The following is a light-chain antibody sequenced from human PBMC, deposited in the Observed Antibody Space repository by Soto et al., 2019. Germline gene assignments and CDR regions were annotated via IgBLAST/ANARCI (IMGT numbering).Light chain of an antibody. CDR1: QSVGRS. CDR3: QQRSNWPPEIT. J-gene: IGKJ5*01. Sequence: EGVLTQSPGTLSLSPGEKATLSCRAIQSVGRSLAWYQQKPGQAPRLLIYGTSARATGIPATFSGSGSGTDFTLTVSSLEPEDFALYYCQQRSNWPPEITFGQGTRLETK. V-gene: IGKV3-11*01. CDR2: GTS.